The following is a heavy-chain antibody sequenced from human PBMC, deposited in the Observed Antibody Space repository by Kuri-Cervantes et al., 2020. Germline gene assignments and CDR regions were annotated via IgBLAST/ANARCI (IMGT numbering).Heavy chain of an antibody. J-gene: IGHJ4*02. V-gene: IGHV4-61*01. CDR3: ARVGSSTKTFDY. Sequence: ESLKISCAVFGYSISSGYYWSWIRQPPGKGLEWIGYIYYSGSTNYNPSLKSRVTISVDTSKNQFSLKLSSVTAADTAVYYCARVGSSTKTFDYWGQGTLVTVSS. CDR2: IYYSGST. CDR1: GYSISSGYY. D-gene: IGHD2-2*01.